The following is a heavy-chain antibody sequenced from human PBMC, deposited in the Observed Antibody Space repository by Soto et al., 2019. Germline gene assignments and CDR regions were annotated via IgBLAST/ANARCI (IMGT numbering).Heavy chain of an antibody. CDR2: IYNSGST. CDR3: ARGITLVRGVIHTPYFDS. CDR1: GGSINSGGYY. J-gene: IGHJ4*02. D-gene: IGHD3-10*01. V-gene: IGHV4-31*03. Sequence: QVQLQESGPGLVKPSQTLSLTCTVSGGSINSGGYYWSWIRQHPGKGLEWIGYIYNSGSTYYNPSLKRRVTISVDTSKNQFSLKLSSVTAADTAVYCCARGITLVRGVIHTPYFDSWGQGTLVTVSS.